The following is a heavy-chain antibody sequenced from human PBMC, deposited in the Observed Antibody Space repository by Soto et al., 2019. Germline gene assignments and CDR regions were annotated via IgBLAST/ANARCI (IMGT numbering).Heavy chain of an antibody. CDR3: SIVLGSNYLRGRLAP. CDR1: RFTFRSYA. J-gene: IGHJ5*02. Sequence: PGGSLRLSCEASRFTFRSYAMHWVRQAPGKGLEWVAAISYDGGSRYYADSVKGRFTVSRDNSKSTLYLQMESLRTADTAVYYCSIVLGSNYLRGRLAPWAHGTLVTGSS. D-gene: IGHD4-4*01. V-gene: IGHV3-30-3*01. CDR2: ISYDGGSR.